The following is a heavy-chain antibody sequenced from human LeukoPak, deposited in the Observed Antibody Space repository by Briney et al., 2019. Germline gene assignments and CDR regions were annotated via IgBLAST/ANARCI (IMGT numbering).Heavy chain of an antibody. CDR1: GYTFTSYG. V-gene: IGHV1-18*01. CDR2: ISAYSGNT. J-gene: IGHJ5*02. D-gene: IGHD3-22*01. Sequence: ASVKVSCEASGYTFTSYGISWVRQAPGQGLEWMGWISAYSGNTNYAQKLQGRVTMTTDTSTSTAYMELRSLRSDDTAVYYCARLRDSSGYGWFDPWGQGTLVTVSS. CDR3: ARLRDSSGYGWFDP.